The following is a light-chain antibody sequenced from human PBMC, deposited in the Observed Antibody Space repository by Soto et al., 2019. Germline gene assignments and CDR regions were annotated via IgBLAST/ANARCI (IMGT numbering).Light chain of an antibody. Sequence: DIQMTQSPSSLSASVGDRVTITCRASQSISSYLNWYQQKPGKAPKLLIYAASSLKSGVPSRFSGSGSGTDFTLTIISLQPEDVATYYYQQSYSTPPYTFGQGTKVEIK. V-gene: IGKV1-39*01. CDR1: QSISSY. CDR2: AAS. CDR3: QQSYSTPPYT. J-gene: IGKJ2*01.